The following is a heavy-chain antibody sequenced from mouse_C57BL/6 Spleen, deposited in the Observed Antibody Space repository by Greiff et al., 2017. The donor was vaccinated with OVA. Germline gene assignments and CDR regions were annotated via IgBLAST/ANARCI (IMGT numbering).Heavy chain of an antibody. CDR3: ARQTAQATKEYAMDY. J-gene: IGHJ4*01. CDR2: IWSDGST. CDR1: GFSLTSYG. Sequence: QVQLQQSGPGLVAPSQSLSITCTVSGFSLTSYGVHWVRQPPGKGLEWLVVIWSDGSTTYNSALKSRLSISKDNSKSQVFLKMNSLQTDDTAMYYCARQTAQATKEYAMDYWGQGTSVTVSS. D-gene: IGHD3-2*02. V-gene: IGHV2-6-1*01.